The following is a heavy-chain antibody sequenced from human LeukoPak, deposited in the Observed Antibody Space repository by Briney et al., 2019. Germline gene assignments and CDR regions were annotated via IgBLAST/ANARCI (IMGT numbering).Heavy chain of an antibody. Sequence: GASVKVSCKASGGTFSSYDINWVRQATGQGLEWMGWMNPNSGNTGYAQKFQGRVTITRNTSISTAYMELSSLRSEDTAVYYCAGGVKPLDAFDIWGQGTMVTVSS. D-gene: IGHD4-23*01. CDR2: MNPNSGNT. V-gene: IGHV1-8*03. CDR3: AGGVKPLDAFDI. J-gene: IGHJ3*02. CDR1: GGTFSSYD.